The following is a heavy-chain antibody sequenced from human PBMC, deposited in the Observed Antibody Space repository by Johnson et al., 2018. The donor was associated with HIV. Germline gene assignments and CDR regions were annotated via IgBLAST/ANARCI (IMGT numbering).Heavy chain of an antibody. Sequence: QVQLVESGGGVVQPGGSLRLSCAASGFTFSSYGMHWVRQAPGKGLEWVAFIRYDGSNKYYADSVKGRFTISGDNSKNTLYLQMNSLRAEDTAVYYCAKRKWSENAFDIWGQGTMVTVSS. V-gene: IGHV3-30*02. J-gene: IGHJ3*02. CDR1: GFTFSSYG. CDR3: AKRKWSENAFDI. D-gene: IGHD2-8*01. CDR2: IRYDGSNK.